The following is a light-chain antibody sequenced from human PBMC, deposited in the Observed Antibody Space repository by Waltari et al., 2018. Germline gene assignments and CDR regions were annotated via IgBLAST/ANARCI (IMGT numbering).Light chain of an antibody. CDR3: QQYYTTPWT. CDR1: QSVLYSSHNKNY. J-gene: IGKJ1*01. V-gene: IGKV4-1*01. CDR2: WAS. Sequence: DIVMTQSPDSLAVSLGERATINCKSSQSVLYSSHNKNYLAWYQQKPGQPPKLLIYWASTRESGVPDRFSGSGSGTDFTLTIRSLQAEDVAVYYCQQYYTTPWTFGQGTKVEIK.